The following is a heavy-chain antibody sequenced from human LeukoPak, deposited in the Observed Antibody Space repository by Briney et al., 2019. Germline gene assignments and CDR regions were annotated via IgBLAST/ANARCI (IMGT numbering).Heavy chain of an antibody. V-gene: IGHV1-2*02. D-gene: IGHD2-15*01. CDR2: INPNSGGT. Sequence: GASVKVSCKASGYTFTAYDMHWVRQAPGQGLEWMGWINPNSGGTNYAQKFQGRVTMTRDTSISTAYMELSRLRSDDTAVYYCARGGCSGGTCYSYFDCWGQGTLVTVSS. J-gene: IGHJ4*02. CDR1: GYTFTAYD. CDR3: ARGGCSGGTCYSYFDC.